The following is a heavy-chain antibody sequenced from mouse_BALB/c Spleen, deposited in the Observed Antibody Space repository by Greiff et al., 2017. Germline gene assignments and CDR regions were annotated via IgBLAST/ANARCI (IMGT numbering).Heavy chain of an antibody. CDR1: GYAFPSYN. V-gene: IGHV1S135*01. CDR3: ARLAYYGNAMDY. D-gene: IGHD2-10*01. J-gene: IGHJ4*01. CDR2: IDPYNGGT. Sequence: EVKLQQSGPELVKPGASVKLSCKASGYAFPSYNIYWVKPNHGQSLEWIGYIDPYNGGTSYNQKFKGKATLTVDKSSSTAYMHLNSLTSDDSAVYYCARLAYYGNAMDYGGQGTAVTVSS.